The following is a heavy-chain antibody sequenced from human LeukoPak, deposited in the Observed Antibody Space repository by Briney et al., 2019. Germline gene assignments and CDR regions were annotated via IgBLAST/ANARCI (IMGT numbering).Heavy chain of an antibody. J-gene: IGHJ5*02. D-gene: IGHD5/OR15-5a*01. Sequence: PGGSLRLSCAAYGFTLSSYWMSWVRQAPGKVLEWVANIKQDGSEKYYVDSVKGRFTISRDNAKNSLYLQMNSLRTEDTALYYCAKDIPLAAVSKGFDPWGQGTLVTVSS. V-gene: IGHV3-7*03. CDR2: IKQDGSEK. CDR3: AKDIPLAAVSKGFDP. CDR1: GFTLSSYW.